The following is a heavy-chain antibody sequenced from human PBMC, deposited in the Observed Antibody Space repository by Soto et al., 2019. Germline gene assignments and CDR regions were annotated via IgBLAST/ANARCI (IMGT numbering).Heavy chain of an antibody. J-gene: IGHJ4*02. Sequence: EVQLVESGGGLVQPGGSLRLSCAASGFTFSSYAMHWVRQAPGKGLEYVSAISSNGGSTYYANSVKGRFTISRDNSKNTLYLQMVSLRAEDMAVYYGASQWMDSYYFDYWCQGTLVTVSS. D-gene: IGHD6-19*01. CDR3: ASQWMDSYYFDY. CDR2: ISSNGGST. CDR1: GFTFSSYA. V-gene: IGHV3-64*01.